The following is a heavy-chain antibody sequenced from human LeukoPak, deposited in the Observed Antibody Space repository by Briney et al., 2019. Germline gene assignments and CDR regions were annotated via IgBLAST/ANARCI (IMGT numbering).Heavy chain of an antibody. Sequence: SETLSLTCTVSGGSISSGSYYWSWIRQPAGKGLEWIGRIYTSGSTNYNPSPKSRVTISVDTSKNQFSLKLSSVTAADTAVYYCARGEYVAVAGTLIFDYWGQGTLVTVSS. V-gene: IGHV4-61*02. CDR1: GGSISSGSYY. CDR2: IYTSGST. CDR3: ARGEYVAVAGTLIFDY. D-gene: IGHD6-19*01. J-gene: IGHJ4*02.